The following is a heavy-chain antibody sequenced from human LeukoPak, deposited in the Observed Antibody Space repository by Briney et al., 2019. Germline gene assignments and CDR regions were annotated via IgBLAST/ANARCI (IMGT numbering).Heavy chain of an antibody. D-gene: IGHD2-21*01. V-gene: IGHV3-23*01. CDR3: AKDWIQFNRVFDCFDS. CDR2: IGNTET. Sequence: PGGSLRLSCAASGFTFDNYAMSWVRQAPGKGLEWVSTIGNTETFYADSVTGRFTISRDNSKNTVYLHMNSLRVEDTAVYYCAKDWIQFNRVFDCFDSWGQGTLVTVSS. CDR1: GFTFDNYA. J-gene: IGHJ4*02.